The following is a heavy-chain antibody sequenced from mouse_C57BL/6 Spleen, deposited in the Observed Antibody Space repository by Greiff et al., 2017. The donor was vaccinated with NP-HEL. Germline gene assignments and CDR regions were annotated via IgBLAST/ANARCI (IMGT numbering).Heavy chain of an antibody. CDR2: IDPSDSYT. V-gene: IGHV1-69*01. J-gene: IGHJ3*01. Sequence: VQLHQPGAELVMPGASVKLSCKASGYTFTSYWMHWVKQRPGQGLEWIGEIDPSDSYTNYNQKFKGKSTLTVDKSSSTAYMQLSSLTSEDSAVYYCARWLNRGWFAYWGQGTLVTVSA. CDR3: ARWLNRGWFAY. CDR1: GYTFTSYW. D-gene: IGHD1-2*01.